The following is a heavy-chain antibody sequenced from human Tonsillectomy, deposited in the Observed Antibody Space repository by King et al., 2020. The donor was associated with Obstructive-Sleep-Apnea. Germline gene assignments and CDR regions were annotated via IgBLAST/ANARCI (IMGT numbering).Heavy chain of an antibody. V-gene: IGHV3-21*01. J-gene: IGHJ4*02. D-gene: IGHD2-2*01. CDR2: ISMRSSYI. CDR1: GFTFSSYC. Sequence: VQLVESGGGLVKPGGSLRLSCAASGFTFSSYCMNWVRQAPGKGLEGGSSISMRSSYIYYADSVKGRFTISRDNAKNSLYLQMNSLRAEDTAVYYCARSYCSSTSCYPVYWGQGTLVTVSS. CDR3: ARSYCSSTSCYPVY.